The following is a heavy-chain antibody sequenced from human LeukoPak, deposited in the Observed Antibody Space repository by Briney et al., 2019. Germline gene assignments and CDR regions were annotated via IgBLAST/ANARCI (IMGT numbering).Heavy chain of an antibody. CDR1: GFTFGDYA. CDR2: IRSKAYGGTT. J-gene: IGHJ6*02. Sequence: GGSLRLSCTASGFTFGDYAMSWVRQAPGKGLEWVGFIRSKAYGGTTEYAASVKGRFTISRDDSKSIAYLQMNSLKTEDTAVYYCTRVSYCSGGSCYPSYYYYGMDVWGQGTTVTVSS. D-gene: IGHD2-15*01. V-gene: IGHV3-49*04. CDR3: TRVSYCSGGSCYPSYYYYGMDV.